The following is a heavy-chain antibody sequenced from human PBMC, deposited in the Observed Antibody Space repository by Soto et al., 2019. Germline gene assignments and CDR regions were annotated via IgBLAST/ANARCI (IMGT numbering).Heavy chain of an antibody. J-gene: IGHJ5*02. CDR3: AGMAYKGIAAAGEFDP. CDR1: GFTFSSYS. Sequence: GGSLRLSCAASGFTFSSYSMNWVRQAPGKGLEWVSSISSSSSYIYYADSVKGRFTISRDNAKNSLYLQMNSLRAEDTAVYYCAGMAYKGIAAAGEFDPWGQGTLVTVSS. CDR2: ISSSSSYI. D-gene: IGHD6-13*01. V-gene: IGHV3-21*01.